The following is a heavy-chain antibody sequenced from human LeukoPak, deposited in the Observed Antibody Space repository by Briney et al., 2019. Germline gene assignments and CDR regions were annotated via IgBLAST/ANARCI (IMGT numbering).Heavy chain of an antibody. J-gene: IGHJ4*02. Sequence: HPGRSLRLSCAASGFTFRSYAMHWVRQAPGKGLEWVAGISYDGSNESYADSVKGRFTISRDNSKNTVYLQMKSLRAEDTAMYYCARFGNYYDSSGYDYWGQGTLVTVSS. CDR3: ARFGNYYDSSGYDY. D-gene: IGHD3-22*01. CDR1: GFTFRSYA. V-gene: IGHV3-30-3*01. CDR2: ISYDGSNE.